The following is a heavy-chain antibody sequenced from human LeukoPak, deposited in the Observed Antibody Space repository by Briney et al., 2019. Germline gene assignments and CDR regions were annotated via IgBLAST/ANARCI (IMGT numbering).Heavy chain of an antibody. V-gene: IGHV3-21*04. D-gene: IGHD3-9*01. CDR2: ISSGSRYI. CDR3: AKNGRDNYDMFFDS. CDR1: GFTFSTYS. Sequence: GGSLRPSCAASGFTFSTYSMNWVRQAPGKGLEWVSSISSGSRYIYYAGSVKGRFTISRDNSKNTLYLQMSSLRAEDAAIYYCAKNGRDNYDMFFDSWGQGTLVTVSS. J-gene: IGHJ4*02.